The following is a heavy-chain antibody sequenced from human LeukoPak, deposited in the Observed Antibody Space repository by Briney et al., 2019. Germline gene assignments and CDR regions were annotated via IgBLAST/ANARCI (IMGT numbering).Heavy chain of an antibody. D-gene: IGHD6-19*01. V-gene: IGHV3-53*01. J-gene: IGHJ5*02. CDR2: IYSGGST. Sequence: GGSLRLSCAASGFTVSSNYMSWVRQAPGKGLEWVSVIYSGGSTYYADSVKGRFTISRDNSKNTLYLQMNSLRAEDTAVYYCARGVGPMLAVAGPDWIDPWGQGTLVTISS. CDR1: GFTVSSNY. CDR3: ARGVGPMLAVAGPDWIDP.